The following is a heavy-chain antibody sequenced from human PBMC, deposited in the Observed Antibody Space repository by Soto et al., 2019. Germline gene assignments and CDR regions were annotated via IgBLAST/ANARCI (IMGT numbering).Heavy chain of an antibody. CDR2: IIPIFGTA. V-gene: IGHV1-69*13. CDR1: GYTFTSYY. Sequence: SSVKVSCKASGYTFTSYYMHWVRQAPGQGLEWMGGIIPIFGTANYAQKFQGRVTITADESTSTAYMELSSLRSEDTAVYYCARDHGYSSSWYFDYWGQGTLVTVSS. J-gene: IGHJ4*02. D-gene: IGHD6-13*01. CDR3: ARDHGYSSSWYFDY.